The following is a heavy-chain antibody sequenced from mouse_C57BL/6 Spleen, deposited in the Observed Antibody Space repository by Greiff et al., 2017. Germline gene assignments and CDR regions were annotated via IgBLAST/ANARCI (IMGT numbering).Heavy chain of an antibody. Sequence: VQLQQSGAELVKPGASVKMSCKASGYTFTSYWITWVKQRPGQGLEWIGDIYPGSGSTNYNEKCKSKATLTVDTSSSTAYMQLSSLTSEDSAVYYCAREGAGTCFDYWGQGTTLTVSS. CDR2: IYPGSGST. CDR3: AREGAGTCFDY. J-gene: IGHJ2*01. V-gene: IGHV1-55*01. D-gene: IGHD4-1*01. CDR1: GYTFTSYW.